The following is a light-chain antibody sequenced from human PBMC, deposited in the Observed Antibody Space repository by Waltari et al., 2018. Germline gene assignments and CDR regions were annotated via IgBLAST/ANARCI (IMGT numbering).Light chain of an antibody. CDR3: YSAADKNLGV. CDR1: VLEKKY. J-gene: IGLJ3*02. CDR2: KDS. Sequence: SYELTQPSSVSVSPGQTARITCSGNVLEKKYSRWFQQKPGQAPVLVIHKDSERPSGIPGRFAGSSSGTIVTLTISGAQVEDEADYYCYSAADKNLGVFGGGTRLTVL. V-gene: IGLV3-27*01.